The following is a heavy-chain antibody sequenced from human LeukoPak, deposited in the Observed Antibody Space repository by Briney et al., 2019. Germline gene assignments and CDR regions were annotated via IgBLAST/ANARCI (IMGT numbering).Heavy chain of an antibody. CDR3: ARGDYYDKGAFDI. CDR2: IYYSGST. Sequence: PSETLSLTCTVSGYSISSGYYWGWIRQPPGKGLEWIGYIYYSGSTNYNPSLKSRVTISVDTSKNQFSLKLSSVTAADTAVYYCARGDYYDKGAFDIWGQGTMVTVSS. CDR1: GYSISSGYY. V-gene: IGHV4-38-2*02. J-gene: IGHJ3*02. D-gene: IGHD3-22*01.